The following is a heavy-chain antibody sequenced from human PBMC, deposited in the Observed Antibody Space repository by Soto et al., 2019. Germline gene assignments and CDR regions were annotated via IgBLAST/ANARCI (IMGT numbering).Heavy chain of an antibody. CDR3: ARDVMVTAMVMWYFDL. Sequence: QVQLVESGGGVVQPGRSLRLSCAASGFTFSSYGMHWVRQAPGKGLEWVAVIWYDGSNKYYADSVKGRFTISRDNSKNTLYLQMNCLRGEDTAVYYCARDVMVTAMVMWYFDLWGRGTLVTVSS. V-gene: IGHV3-33*01. J-gene: IGHJ2*01. D-gene: IGHD2-21*02. CDR2: IWYDGSNK. CDR1: GFTFSSYG.